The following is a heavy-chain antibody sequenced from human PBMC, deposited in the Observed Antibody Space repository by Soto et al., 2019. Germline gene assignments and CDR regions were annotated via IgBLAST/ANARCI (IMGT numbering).Heavy chain of an antibody. CDR3: TRKRFGMDV. CDR2: IKEDGSEK. J-gene: IGHJ6*02. V-gene: IGHV3-7*03. CDR1: GFTFSSSW. Sequence: PGGSLRLSCAASGFTFSSSWMSWVRQAPGKGLEWVANIKEDGSEKDYVDPVKGRFTITRDNAKNSLYLQMNNLRAEDTAVCFCTRKRFGMDVWGQGTTVTVSS.